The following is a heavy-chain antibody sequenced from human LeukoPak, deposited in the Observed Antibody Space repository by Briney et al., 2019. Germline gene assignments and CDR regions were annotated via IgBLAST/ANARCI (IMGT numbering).Heavy chain of an antibody. V-gene: IGHV3-66*01. J-gene: IGHJ6*02. CDR3: ARERARALAYGMDV. CDR1: GFTVSSNY. Sequence: PGGSLRLSCAASGFTVSSNYVSWVRQAPGKGLEWVSIIYSGGGTYYADSVKGRFTISRDNSKDTLYLQMNSLRAEDTAVYYCARERARALAYGMDVWGQGTTVTVSS. CDR2: IYSGGGT.